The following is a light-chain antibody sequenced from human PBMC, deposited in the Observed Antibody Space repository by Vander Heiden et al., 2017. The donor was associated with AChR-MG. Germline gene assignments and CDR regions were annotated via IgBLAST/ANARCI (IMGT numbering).Light chain of an antibody. CDR3: QQYGSSPFT. J-gene: IGKJ4*01. Sequence: EIVLTQSPGTLSLSPGEGATPSCRASQSVSSSYLAWYQQKPGQAPRLLIYGASTRATGFPDRFSGSGSGTDFTLTISRLEPEDFAVYYCQQYGSSPFTFGGGTKVEIK. CDR1: QSVSSSY. V-gene: IGKV3-20*01. CDR2: GAS.